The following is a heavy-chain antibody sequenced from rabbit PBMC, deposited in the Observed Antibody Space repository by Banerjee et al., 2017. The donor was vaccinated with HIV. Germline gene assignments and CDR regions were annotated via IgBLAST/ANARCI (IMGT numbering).Heavy chain of an antibody. Sequence: QEQLVESGGGLVQPEGSLTLTCTASGFSFSSYYYMCWVRQAPGKGLEWIACIYTGSSGSTYYASWAKGRFTISKTSSTTVTLQMTSLTAADTATYFCARGVNSVAYSSNLWGPGTLVTVS. CDR1: GFSFSSYYY. CDR3: ARGVNSVAYSSNL. CDR2: IYTGSSGST. D-gene: IGHD6-1*01. V-gene: IGHV1S45*01. J-gene: IGHJ4*01.